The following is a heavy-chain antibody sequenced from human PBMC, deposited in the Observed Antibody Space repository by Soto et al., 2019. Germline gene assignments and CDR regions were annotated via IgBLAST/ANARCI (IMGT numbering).Heavy chain of an antibody. CDR1: GFTFSSYS. Sequence: EVQLVESGGGLVKPGGSLRLSCAASGFTFSSYSMNWVRQAPGKGLEWVSSISSISSYIYYADSVKGRFTISRDNAKNSLYLQMNSLRAEDTAVYYCARAQPGYSYGYGLGYWGQGTLVTVSS. CDR3: ARAQPGYSYGYGLGY. V-gene: IGHV3-21*01. D-gene: IGHD5-18*01. J-gene: IGHJ4*02. CDR2: ISSISSYI.